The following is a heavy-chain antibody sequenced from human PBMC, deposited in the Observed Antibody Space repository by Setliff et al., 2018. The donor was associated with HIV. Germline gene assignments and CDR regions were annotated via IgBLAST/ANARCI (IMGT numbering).Heavy chain of an antibody. CDR2: IMPMFGTV. CDR3: ARDPRGGGFDP. Sequence: SVKVSCKASGGTVTTSFISWVRQAPGQGFEWMGRIMPMFGTVNYAQKFQDRVTITADASTSTAYMEMISLTSENTAMYYCARDPRGGGFDPWGQGTLVTSPQ. D-gene: IGHD3-16*01. V-gene: IGHV1-69*13. CDR1: GGTVTTSF. J-gene: IGHJ5*02.